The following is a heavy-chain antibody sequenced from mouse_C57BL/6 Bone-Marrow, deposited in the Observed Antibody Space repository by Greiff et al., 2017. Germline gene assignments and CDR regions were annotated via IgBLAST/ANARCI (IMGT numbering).Heavy chain of an antibody. CDR3: ASDFYDGDY. V-gene: IGHV5-4*01. D-gene: IGHD2-3*01. CDR2: ISDGGSYT. CDR1: GFTFSSYA. J-gene: IGHJ4*01. Sequence: DVQLVESGGGLVKPGGSLKLSCAASGFTFSSYAMSWVRQTPEKRLEWVATISDGGSYTYYPDNVKGRFTISRDNAKNNLYLQMSHLKSEDTAMYYCASDFYDGDYWGQGTSVTVSS.